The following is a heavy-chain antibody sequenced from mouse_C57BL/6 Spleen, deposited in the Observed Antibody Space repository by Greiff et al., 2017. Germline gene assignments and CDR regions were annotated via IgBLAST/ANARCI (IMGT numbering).Heavy chain of an antibody. CDR3: ASSVGSSGPFDY. CDR1: GYAFSSSW. V-gene: IGHV1-82*01. J-gene: IGHJ2*01. CDR2: IYPGDGDT. Sequence: VQLQQSGPELVKPGASVKISCKASGYAFSSSWMNWVKQRPGKGLEWIGRIYPGDGDTNYNGKFKGKDTLTADKSSSTAYMQLSSLTSEDSAVYFWASSVGSSGPFDYWGQGTTLTVSS. D-gene: IGHD3-2*02.